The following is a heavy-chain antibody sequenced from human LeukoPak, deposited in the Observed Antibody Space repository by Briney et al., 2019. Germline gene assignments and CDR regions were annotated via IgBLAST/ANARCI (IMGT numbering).Heavy chain of an antibody. D-gene: IGHD2-21*02. CDR1: GFTFSSYW. CDR2: FKSDGSSS. Sequence: GGSLRLSCAASGFTFSSYWMHWIRQAPGKGLVSVSRFKSDGSSSTYAASGQGRFTISRDNAKNTLYMPMNSLRADDTAVYYCARGGDCPIDSWGQGTLVTVSS. V-gene: IGHV3-74*01. CDR3: ARGGDCPIDS. J-gene: IGHJ5*01.